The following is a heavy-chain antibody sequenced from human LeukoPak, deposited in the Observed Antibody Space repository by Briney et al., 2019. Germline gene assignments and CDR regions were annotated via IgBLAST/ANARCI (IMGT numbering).Heavy chain of an antibody. CDR3: ARVNYGDYWWGSRGPFDY. D-gene: IGHD4-17*01. CDR1: AFTFSSYW. V-gene: IGHV3-7*01. J-gene: IGHJ4*02. CDR2: IKQDGSEK. Sequence: PGGSLRLSCAASAFTFSSYWMSWVRQAPGKGLEWVANIKQDGSEKYYVDSVKGRFTISRDNAKNSLYLQMNSLRAEDTAVYYCARVNYGDYWWGSRGPFDYWGQGTLVTVSS.